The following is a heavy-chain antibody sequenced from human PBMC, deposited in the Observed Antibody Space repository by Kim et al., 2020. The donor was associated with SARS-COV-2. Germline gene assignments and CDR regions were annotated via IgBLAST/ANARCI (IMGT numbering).Heavy chain of an antibody. D-gene: IGHD3-10*01. CDR2: INPNSGVT. Sequence: ASVKVSCKTFAYTFIDYYIHWVRQAPGQGLEWMGRINPNSGVTKYPQKFQGRVTMPRDTSIGTAYMEVSSLRSDDTAVYYCARAEDFGLGTYNYGMDVWGQGTTVTVSS. J-gene: IGHJ6*02. CDR1: AYTFIDYY. V-gene: IGHV1-2*06. CDR3: ARAEDFGLGTYNYGMDV.